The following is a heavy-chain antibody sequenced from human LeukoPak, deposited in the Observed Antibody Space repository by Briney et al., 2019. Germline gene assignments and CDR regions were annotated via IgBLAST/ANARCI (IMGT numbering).Heavy chain of an antibody. J-gene: IGHJ4*02. Sequence: GGSLRLSCAASGFTFSTYAMNWVRQAPGKGLEWVASISGSGDTTYYGDSVKGRDTITRDNSRDTLYLQTSSLRAEDTAVYYCAKGTGYSSSSGSLVDHWGQGTLVTVSS. D-gene: IGHD6-6*01. CDR2: ISGSGDTT. CDR3: AKGTGYSSSSGSLVDH. V-gene: IGHV3-23*01. CDR1: GFTFSTYA.